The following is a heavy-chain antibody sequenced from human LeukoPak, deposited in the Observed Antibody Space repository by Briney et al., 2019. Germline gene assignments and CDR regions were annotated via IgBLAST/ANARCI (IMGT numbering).Heavy chain of an antibody. V-gene: IGHV3-30*03. J-gene: IGHJ4*02. CDR3: ARDQDVAAAGTWGSLDY. D-gene: IGHD6-13*01. CDR2: ISYDATNK. Sequence: GRSLRLSCAASGFTFSYYGIHWVRQAPGKGLEWVAVISYDATNKYYTDSVKGRFTISRDNSKNTLYLQMNSLRAEDTAVYYCARDQDVAAAGTWGSLDYWGQGTVVTVSS. CDR1: GFTFSYYG.